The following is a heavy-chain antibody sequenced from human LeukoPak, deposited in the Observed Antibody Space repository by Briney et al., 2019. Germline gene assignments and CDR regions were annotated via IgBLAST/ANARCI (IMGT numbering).Heavy chain of an antibody. V-gene: IGHV1-2*02. Sequence: ASVKVSCKASGYTFTGYYMHWVRQAPGQGLEWMGWINPNSGGTNYVQKLQGRVTITRDTSISTAYMELSRLRSDDTAVYYCARTEGPTDAFDIWGQGTMVTVSS. J-gene: IGHJ3*02. CDR3: ARTEGPTDAFDI. D-gene: IGHD1-14*01. CDR1: GYTFTGYY. CDR2: INPNSGGT.